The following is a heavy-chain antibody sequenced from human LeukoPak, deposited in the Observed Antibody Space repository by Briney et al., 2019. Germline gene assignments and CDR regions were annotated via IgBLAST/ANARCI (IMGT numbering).Heavy chain of an antibody. V-gene: IGHV4-38-2*02. D-gene: IGHD3-22*01. Sequence: SETLSLTCSVSGYSISSEYYWGWIRPPPGKGLEWIGSSNHSGSSYYNPSLKSRVTILVDTSRNQFSLKLTSVTVADTAVYYCAKDTYDRRGYYPLDHWGQGTLVTVSS. CDR1: GYSISSEYY. CDR3: AKDTYDRRGYYPLDH. CDR2: SNHSGSS. J-gene: IGHJ4*02.